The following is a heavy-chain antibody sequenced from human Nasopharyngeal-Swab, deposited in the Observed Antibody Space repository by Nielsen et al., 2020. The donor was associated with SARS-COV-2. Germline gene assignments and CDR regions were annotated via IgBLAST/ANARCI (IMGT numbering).Heavy chain of an antibody. CDR1: GFTFSIYA. CDR3: ARDLAVITGYFQH. V-gene: IGHV3-23*01. Sequence: GESLKISCAASGFTFSIYAMSWVRQAPGKGLEWVSAISGSGGSTYYADSVKGRFTISRDNSKNTLYLQMNSLRAEDTAVYYCARDLAVITGYFQHWGQGTLVTVSS. J-gene: IGHJ1*01. D-gene: IGHD3-22*01. CDR2: ISGSGGST.